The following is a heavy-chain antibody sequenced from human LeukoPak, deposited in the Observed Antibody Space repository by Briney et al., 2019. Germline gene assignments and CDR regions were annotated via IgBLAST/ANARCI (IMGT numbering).Heavy chain of an antibody. D-gene: IGHD1-26*01. Sequence: PGGSLSLSCAASGFPISSNYMSWVRQAPGKGLEWVSVMYSGGSTYYADSVQGRFTISRDNSKNTLYLQMNSLRAEDTAVYYCVRGASYFDYWGQGTLVTVSS. CDR1: GFPISSNY. J-gene: IGHJ4*02. V-gene: IGHV3-53*03. CDR3: VRGASYFDY. CDR2: MYSGGST.